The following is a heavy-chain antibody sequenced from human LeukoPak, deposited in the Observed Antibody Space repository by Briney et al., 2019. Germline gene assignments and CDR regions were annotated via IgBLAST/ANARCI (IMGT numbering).Heavy chain of an antibody. J-gene: IGHJ4*02. D-gene: IGHD3-10*01. Sequence: ASVKVSCKASGYTFTGYYMHWVRQAPGQGLEWMGRINPNSGGTNYAQKFQGRVTMTRDTSISTAYMELSRLRSDDTAVYYCAREDTRVRGVTITANGDFDYWGQGTLVTVSS. CDR3: AREDTRVRGVTITANGDFDY. CDR2: INPNSGGT. CDR1: GYTFTGYY. V-gene: IGHV1-2*06.